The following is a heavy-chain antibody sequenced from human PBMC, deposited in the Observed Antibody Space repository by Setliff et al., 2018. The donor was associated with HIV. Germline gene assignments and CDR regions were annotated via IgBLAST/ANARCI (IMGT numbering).Heavy chain of an antibody. CDR2: ISGSGGTT. D-gene: IGHD3-22*01. V-gene: IGHV3-23*01. Sequence: PGGSLRLSCAASGFTFSSYAMSWVRQAPGKGLEWVSAISGSGGTTYYADSVQGRFTISRDNSKNTLYLQMNSLRAEDTAIYYCTKDVYVAKYYYGSSGYSGSYYFDYWGQGTLVTVSS. J-gene: IGHJ4*02. CDR1: GFTFSSYA. CDR3: TKDVYVAKYYYGSSGYSGSYYFDY.